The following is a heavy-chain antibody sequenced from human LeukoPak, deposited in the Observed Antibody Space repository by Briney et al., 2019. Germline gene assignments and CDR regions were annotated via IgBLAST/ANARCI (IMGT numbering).Heavy chain of an antibody. Sequence: GGSLRLSCAASGFTFSSYAMSWVRQAPGKGLEWVATIQQEGSEIYYVDSVKGRFTISRDNAKNSVYLQMNSLRADDTAVYYCARDKVVGATYFDYWGQGILVTVSS. V-gene: IGHV3-7*01. CDR1: GFTFSSYA. D-gene: IGHD1-26*01. J-gene: IGHJ4*02. CDR3: ARDKVVGATYFDY. CDR2: IQQEGSEI.